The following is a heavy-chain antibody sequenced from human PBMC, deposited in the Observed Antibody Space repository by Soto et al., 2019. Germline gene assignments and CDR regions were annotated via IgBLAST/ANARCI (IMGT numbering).Heavy chain of an antibody. CDR2: IYSGGST. Sequence: PGGSLRLSCAASGFTVSSNYMSWVRQAPGKGLEWVSVIYSGGSTYYADSVKGRFTISRDNSKNTLYLQMNSLRAEDTAVYYCARGYSSSWYGNYYYGMDVWGQGTTVTVSS. J-gene: IGHJ6*02. CDR3: ARGYSSSWYGNYYYGMDV. D-gene: IGHD6-13*01. CDR1: GFTVSSNY. V-gene: IGHV3-53*01.